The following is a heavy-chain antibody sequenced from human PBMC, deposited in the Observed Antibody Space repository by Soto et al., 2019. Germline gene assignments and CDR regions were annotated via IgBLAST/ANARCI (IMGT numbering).Heavy chain of an antibody. CDR2: IKSKTDGGTT. Sequence: GGSLRLSCAASGFTFSNAWMSWVRQAPGKGLEWVGCIKSKTDGGTTDYAAPVKGRFTISRDDSKNTLYLQMNSLKTEDTAVYYCTTGLLGYYLLWGQGTLVTVSS. D-gene: IGHD3-22*01. J-gene: IGHJ4*02. V-gene: IGHV3-15*01. CDR1: GFTFSNAW. CDR3: TTGLLGYYLL.